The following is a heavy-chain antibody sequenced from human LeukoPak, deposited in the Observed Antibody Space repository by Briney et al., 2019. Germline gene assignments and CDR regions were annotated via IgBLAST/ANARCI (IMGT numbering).Heavy chain of an antibody. J-gene: IGHJ4*02. CDR2: IYHSGST. CDR1: GGSISSSNW. V-gene: IGHV4-4*02. Sequence: SETLSLTCAVSGGSISSSNWWSWVRQPPGKGLEWIGEIYHSGSTNYNPSLKSRVTISVDKSKNQFSLKLSSVTAADTAVYYCARSPIDDIYGGLITMVRGVLPDYWGQGTLVTVSS. D-gene: IGHD3-10*01. CDR3: ARSPIDDIYGGLITMVRGVLPDY.